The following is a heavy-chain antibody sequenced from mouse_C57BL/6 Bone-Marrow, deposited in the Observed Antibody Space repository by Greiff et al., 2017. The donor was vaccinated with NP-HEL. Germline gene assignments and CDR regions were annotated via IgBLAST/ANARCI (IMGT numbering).Heavy chain of an antibody. D-gene: IGHD3-2*02. CDR2: IRNKANGYTT. Sequence: EVKVEESGGGLVQPGGSLSLSCAASGFTFTDYYMSWVRQPPGKALEWLGFIRNKANGYTTESSASVKGRFTISRDNSQSILYLQMNALRAEDSATYDCARYTSSGYGDYFDDWGQSTTLTVSS. CDR1: GFTFTDYY. CDR3: ARYTSSGYGDYFDD. J-gene: IGHJ2*01. V-gene: IGHV7-3*01.